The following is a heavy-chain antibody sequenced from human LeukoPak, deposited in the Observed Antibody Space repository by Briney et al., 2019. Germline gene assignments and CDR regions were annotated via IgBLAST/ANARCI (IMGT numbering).Heavy chain of an antibody. Sequence: GGSLRLSCAVAGFTFSTYSMNWVRQAPGKGLEWVSSISSSSSYIYYADSVKGRFTISRDNAKNSLYLQMNSLRAEDTAVYYCVRDMDYTGDYWGQGTLVTVSS. CDR3: VRDMDYTGDY. V-gene: IGHV3-21*01. J-gene: IGHJ4*02. CDR2: ISSSSSYI. CDR1: GFTFSTYS. D-gene: IGHD4-11*01.